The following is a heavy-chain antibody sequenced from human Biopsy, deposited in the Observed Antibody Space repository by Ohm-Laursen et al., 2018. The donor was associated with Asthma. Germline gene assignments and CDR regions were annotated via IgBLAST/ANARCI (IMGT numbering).Heavy chain of an antibody. CDR3: AKVRSDWVITESFDY. CDR2: ISWNSATI. Sequence: SLRLSFAASGFKFDEYTMHWLRQAPRKGLEWVSGISWNSATIGYADSVEGRFTISRDNAKNSVFLHMDSLRPEDTAFYYCAKVRSDWVITESFDYWGQGVLVTVSS. CDR1: GFKFDEYT. D-gene: IGHD3-22*01. V-gene: IGHV3-9*01. J-gene: IGHJ4*02.